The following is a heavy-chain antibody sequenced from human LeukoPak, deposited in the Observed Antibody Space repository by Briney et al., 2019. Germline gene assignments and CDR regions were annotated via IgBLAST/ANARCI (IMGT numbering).Heavy chain of an antibody. CDR2: IRYDGSDK. J-gene: IGHJ4*02. V-gene: IGHV3-30*02. CDR1: GFTFKNYG. Sequence: PGGSLGLSCAASGFTFKNYGMHWVRQAPGKGLEWVAFIRYDGSDKYYADFVKGRFTISRDNSENTLYLQMNSLRPEDTAVYYCAKSIAVAGLAGGRTFDYWGQGTLVTVSS. D-gene: IGHD6-19*01. CDR3: AKSIAVAGLAGGRTFDY.